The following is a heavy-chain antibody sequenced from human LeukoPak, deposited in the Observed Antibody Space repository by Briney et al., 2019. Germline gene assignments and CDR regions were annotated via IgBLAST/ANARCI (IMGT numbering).Heavy chain of an antibody. J-gene: IGHJ5*02. CDR1: GFTFDDYS. D-gene: IGHD6-13*01. CDR3: VSAGIAAAGTSYWFDP. CDR2: ISTRSSYI. Sequence: PEGSLRLSCAASGFTFDDYSMNWVRQAPGKGLEWVSSISTRSSYIYYADSVKGRFTISRDNAKNSLYLQMNSLRAEDTAVYYCVSAGIAAAGTSYWFDPWGQGTLVTVSS. V-gene: IGHV3-21*01.